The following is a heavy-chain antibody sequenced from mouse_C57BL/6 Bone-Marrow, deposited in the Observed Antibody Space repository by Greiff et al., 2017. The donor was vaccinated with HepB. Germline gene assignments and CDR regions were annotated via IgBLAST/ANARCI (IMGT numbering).Heavy chain of an antibody. V-gene: IGHV1-54*01. CDR2: INPGSGGT. Sequence: QVHVKQSGAELVRPGTSVKVSCKASGYAFTNYLIEWVKQRPGQGLEWIGVINPGSGGTNYNEKFKGKATLTADKSSSTAYMQLSSLTSEDSAVYFCARYGYDYEFAYWGQGTLVTVSA. J-gene: IGHJ3*01. D-gene: IGHD2-4*01. CDR1: GYAFTNYL. CDR3: ARYGYDYEFAY.